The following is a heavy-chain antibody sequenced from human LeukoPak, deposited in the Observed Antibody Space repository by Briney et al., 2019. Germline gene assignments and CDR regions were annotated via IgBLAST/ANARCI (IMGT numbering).Heavy chain of an antibody. CDR2: ISAYNGNT. CDR1: GYTFTSYG. Sequence: ASVKVSCKASGYTFTSYGISWVRQAPGQGLEWMGWISAYNGNTNYAQKLQGRVTMTTDTSTSTAYMELRSLRSDDTAVYYCARDPYDFWSGYSYHYGMDVWGQGTTVTVSS. D-gene: IGHD3-3*01. V-gene: IGHV1-18*01. CDR3: ARDPYDFWSGYSYHYGMDV. J-gene: IGHJ6*02.